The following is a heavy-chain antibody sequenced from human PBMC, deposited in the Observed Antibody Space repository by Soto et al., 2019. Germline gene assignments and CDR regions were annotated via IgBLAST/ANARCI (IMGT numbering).Heavy chain of an antibody. V-gene: IGHV4-59*08. CDR2: IYYSGST. J-gene: IGHJ6*04. CDR3: ARQARIMITFGGALDV. D-gene: IGHD3-16*01. Sequence: SETLSLTCTVSGGSISSYYWSWIRQPPGKGLEWIGYIYYSGSTNYNPSLKSRVTISVDTSKNQFSLKLSSVTAADTAVYYCARQARIMITFGGALDVWGKGTTVTVSS. CDR1: GGSISSYY.